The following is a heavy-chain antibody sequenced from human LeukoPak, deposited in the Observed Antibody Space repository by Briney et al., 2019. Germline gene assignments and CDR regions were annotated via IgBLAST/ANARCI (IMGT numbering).Heavy chain of an antibody. V-gene: IGHV3-20*04. Sequence: GGSLRLSCAASGFNFDDYVMSWVRQAPGKGLEWVSGINWNGGSRGYADSVKGRFTISRDNSKNTLYLQMNSLRAEDTAVYYCAKDGKYSFYMDVWGKGTTVTVSS. J-gene: IGHJ6*03. D-gene: IGHD6-6*01. CDR1: GFNFDDYV. CDR2: INWNGGSR. CDR3: AKDGKYSFYMDV.